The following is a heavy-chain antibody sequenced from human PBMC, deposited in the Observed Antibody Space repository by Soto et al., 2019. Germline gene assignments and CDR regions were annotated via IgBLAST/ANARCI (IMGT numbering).Heavy chain of an antibody. CDR3: ARDGVYDDSGRVTAASAGMDV. CDR2: IMPFFGIA. J-gene: IGHJ6*02. D-gene: IGHD3-22*01. V-gene: IGHV1-69*04. Sequence: SVKVSCKASGGTLSSYSFTWVRQAPGQGLEWMGRIMPFFGIASYAQKFQGRVTITADKSTSTAYMELSSLRSEDTAVYYCARDGVYDDSGRVTAASAGMDVWGQGTTVTVSS. CDR1: GGTLSSYS.